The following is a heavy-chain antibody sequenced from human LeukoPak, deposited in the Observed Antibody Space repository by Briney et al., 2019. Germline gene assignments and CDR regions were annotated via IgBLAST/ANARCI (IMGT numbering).Heavy chain of an antibody. CDR3: ARDLVYVSGSRRKDYFDY. V-gene: IGHV1-18*01. CDR1: GYTFTSYG. D-gene: IGHD5/OR15-5a*01. Sequence: ASVKVSCKASGYTFTSYGISWVRQAPGQGLEWMGWISAYNGNTNYAHKLQGRVTMTTDTTTSTAYMELRSLRSDDTAVYYCARDLVYVSGSRRKDYFDYWGQGTLVTVSS. CDR2: ISAYNGNT. J-gene: IGHJ4*02.